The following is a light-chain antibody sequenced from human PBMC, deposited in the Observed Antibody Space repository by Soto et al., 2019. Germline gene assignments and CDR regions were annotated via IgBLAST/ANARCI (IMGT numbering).Light chain of an antibody. V-gene: IGLV2-14*03. J-gene: IGLJ1*01. CDR3: GTWDSSLGAGV. CDR1: SSDIGHYDY. Sequence: QSALTQPASVSGSPGQSITISCTGTSSDIGHYDYVSWYQQHPGKAPKLMIYHVTYRPSGIPDRFSGSKSGTSATLGITGLQTGDEADFYCGTWDSSLGAGVFGTGTKLTVL. CDR2: HVT.